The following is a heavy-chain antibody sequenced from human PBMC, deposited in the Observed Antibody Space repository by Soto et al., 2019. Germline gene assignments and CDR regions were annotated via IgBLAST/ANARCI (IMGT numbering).Heavy chain of an antibody. Sequence: SLRLSCAASGFTFDDYAMHWVRQAPGKGLEWVSGISWNSGSIGYADSVKGRFTISRDNAKNSLYLQMNSLRAEDTALYYCAKVGATYYDFWSGYYPDYYYYMDVWGKGTTVTVSS. CDR3: AKVGATYYDFWSGYYPDYYYYMDV. J-gene: IGHJ6*03. V-gene: IGHV3-9*01. CDR2: ISWNSGSI. D-gene: IGHD3-3*01. CDR1: GFTFDDYA.